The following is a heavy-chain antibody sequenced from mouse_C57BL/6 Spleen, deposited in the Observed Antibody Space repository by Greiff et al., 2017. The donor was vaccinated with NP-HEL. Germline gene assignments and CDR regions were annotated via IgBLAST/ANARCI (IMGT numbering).Heavy chain of an antibody. CDR2: IYPYNGVS. V-gene: IGHV1-31*01. D-gene: IGHD1-1*01. J-gene: IGHJ2*01. CDR3: ARSYYYGSSYDSYYFDY. CDR1: GYSFTGYY. Sequence: EVQLQESGPELVKPGASVKISCKASGYSFTGYYMHWVKQSHGNILDWIGYIYPYNGVSSYNQKFKGKATLTVDKSSSTAYMELRSLTSEDSAVYYCARSYYYGSSYDSYYFDYWGQGTTLTVSS.